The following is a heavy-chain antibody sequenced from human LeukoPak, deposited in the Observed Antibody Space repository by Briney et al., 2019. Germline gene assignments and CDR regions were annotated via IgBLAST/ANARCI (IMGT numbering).Heavy chain of an antibody. D-gene: IGHD2-15*01. CDR3: ARDGRYCSGGSCYNLYYYYGMDV. J-gene: IGHJ6*02. V-gene: IGHV3-30-3*01. Sequence: GGSLRLSCAASGFTFSSYAMHWVRQAPGKGLEWVAVISYDGSKKYYADSVKGRFTISRDNSKNTLYLQMNSLRAEDTAVYYCARDGRYCSGGSCYNLYYYYGMDVWGQGTTVTVSS. CDR2: ISYDGSKK. CDR1: GFTFSSYA.